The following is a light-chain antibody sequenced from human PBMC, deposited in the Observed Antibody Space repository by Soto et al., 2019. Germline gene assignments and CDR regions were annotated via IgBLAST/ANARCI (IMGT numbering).Light chain of an antibody. V-gene: IGLV1-47*01. Sequence: QAVVTQPPSASGTPGQRVTISCSGSSSNIGSSYVYWYQQLPGTAPKLLIYRNNQRASGVPDRFSGSKSGTSASLAINGLRSEDEADYYCAAWDDSLSGVVFGGGTKLTVL. J-gene: IGLJ2*01. CDR3: AAWDDSLSGVV. CDR2: RNN. CDR1: SSNIGSSY.